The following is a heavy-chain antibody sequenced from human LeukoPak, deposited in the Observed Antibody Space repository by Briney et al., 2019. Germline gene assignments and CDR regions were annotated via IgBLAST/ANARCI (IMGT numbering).Heavy chain of an antibody. CDR1: GFTFSSYC. J-gene: IGHJ4*02. CDR3: ARDIAAAGLFFDY. D-gene: IGHD6-13*01. CDR2: MKYDGSEK. V-gene: IGHV3-7*01. Sequence: PGGSLRLSCAASGFTFSSYCMSWVRHAPGKGLEWVANMKYDGSEKDYVDSVKGRFTISRDNAKNSLYLQMNSLRAEDTDVYYCARDIAAAGLFFDYWGQGTLVTVSS.